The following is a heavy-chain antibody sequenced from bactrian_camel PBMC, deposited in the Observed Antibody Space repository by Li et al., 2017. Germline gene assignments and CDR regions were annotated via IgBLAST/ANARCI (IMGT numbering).Heavy chain of an antibody. CDR3: AAGQGVGWCLDVIRVGAEPDFDY. CDR1: GYTASRPC. D-gene: IGHD5*01. J-gene: IGHJ6*01. CDR2: IAGDGRT. Sequence: HVQLVESGGGSVDAGGSLRLSCAFSGYTASRPCMGWLRQAPGKEREGVAAIAGDGRTNYADSVQGRFTISRDSAKNRIYLQMNSLNPEDTAMYYCAAGQGVGWCLDVIRVGAEPDFDYWGHGTQVTVS. V-gene: IGHV3S53*01.